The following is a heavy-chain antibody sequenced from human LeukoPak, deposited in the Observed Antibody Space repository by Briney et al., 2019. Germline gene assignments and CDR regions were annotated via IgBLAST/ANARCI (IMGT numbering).Heavy chain of an antibody. CDR1: GYTFTSYG. D-gene: IGHD3-9*01. Sequence: GASVKVSCKASGYTFTSYGISWVRQAPGQGLEWMGWISAYNGNTNYAQKLQGRVTMTTDTSTCTAYMELRSLRSDDTAVYYCARRNYDILTESDWFDPWGQGTLVTVSS. CDR3: ARRNYDILTESDWFDP. CDR2: ISAYNGNT. V-gene: IGHV1-18*01. J-gene: IGHJ5*02.